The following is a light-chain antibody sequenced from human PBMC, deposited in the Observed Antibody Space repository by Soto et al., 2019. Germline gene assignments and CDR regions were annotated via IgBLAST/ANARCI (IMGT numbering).Light chain of an antibody. Sequence: EIVMTQSPATLSLSPGERVTLSCRASQSISTELAWYQQKPGQPPRLLIYSASTRATGVPARFTGSGSGSEFPLTISGLQSEDFAVYYCQQGHNWPLTFGQGTRLEI. V-gene: IGKV3-15*01. J-gene: IGKJ2*01. CDR1: QSISTE. CDR2: SAS. CDR3: QQGHNWPLT.